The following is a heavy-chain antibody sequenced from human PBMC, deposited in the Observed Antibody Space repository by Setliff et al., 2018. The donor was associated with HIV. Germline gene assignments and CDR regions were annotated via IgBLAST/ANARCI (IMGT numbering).Heavy chain of an antibody. CDR1: GGSISSGDYY. CDR3: ARETNASGSLTAYWYFDL. CDR2: IYNSGST. D-gene: IGHD3-10*01. V-gene: IGHV4-30-4*08. J-gene: IGHJ2*01. Sequence: NPSETLSLTCTVSGGSISSGDYYWTWIRQPPGKGLEWIGYIYNSGSTYYEPSLRGRVTISIDRSKNQFSLKLNSVTAADTAVYYCARETNASGSLTAYWYFDLWGRGTLVTVS.